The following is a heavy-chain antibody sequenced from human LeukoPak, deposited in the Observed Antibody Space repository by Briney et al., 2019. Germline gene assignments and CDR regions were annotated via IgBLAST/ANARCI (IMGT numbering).Heavy chain of an antibody. J-gene: IGHJ4*02. CDR2: IYYSGST. CDR3: ARETEEMATIFDY. D-gene: IGHD5-24*01. CDR1: GYSISSGYY. Sequence: SETLSLTCTVSGYSISSGYYWGWIRQPPGKGLEWIGSIYYSGSTYYNPSLKSRVTISVDTFKNQFSLKLSSVTAADTAVYYCARETEEMATIFDYWGQGTLVTVSS. V-gene: IGHV4-38-2*02.